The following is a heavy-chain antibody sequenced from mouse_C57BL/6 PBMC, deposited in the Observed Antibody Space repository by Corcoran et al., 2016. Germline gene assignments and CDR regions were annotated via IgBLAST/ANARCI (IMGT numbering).Heavy chain of an antibody. J-gene: IGHJ4*01. CDR1: GYSITSGYY. CDR2: ISYDGSN. D-gene: IGHD2-2*01. CDR3: AREGYDDYAMDY. Sequence: DVQLQESGPGLVKPSQSLSLTCSVTGYSITSGYYWNWILQFPGNKLEWMGYISYDGSNNYNPSLKNRISITRDTSKNQFFLKLNSVTTEDTATYYCAREGYDDYAMDYWGQGTSVTVSS. V-gene: IGHV3-6*01.